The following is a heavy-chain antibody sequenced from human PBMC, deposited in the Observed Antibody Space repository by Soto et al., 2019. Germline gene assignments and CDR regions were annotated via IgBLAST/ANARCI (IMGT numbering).Heavy chain of an antibody. CDR1: GYTFTSYG. V-gene: IGHV1-18*01. CDR3: AREVCSGGSCFRMDV. D-gene: IGHD2-15*01. Sequence: GASVKVSCKASGYTFTSYGISWVRQAPGQGLEWMGWISAYNGNTNYAQKLQGRVTMTTDTSTSTAYKELRSLRSDDTAMFYCAREVCSGGSCFRMDVWGQGTTVTVSS. CDR2: ISAYNGNT. J-gene: IGHJ6*02.